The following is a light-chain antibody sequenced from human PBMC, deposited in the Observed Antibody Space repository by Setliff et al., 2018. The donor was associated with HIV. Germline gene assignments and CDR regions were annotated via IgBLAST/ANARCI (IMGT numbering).Light chain of an antibody. Sequence: SYELTQPPSVSVAPGKTARITCGGHNIGSKSVHWYQQKPGQAPVLVIYYDYDRASGIPERLSGSNSGNTATLTISRVEDGDEADYYCQVWDSSSDHHVFGTGTKVTVL. J-gene: IGLJ1*01. CDR3: QVWDSSSDHHV. V-gene: IGLV3-21*04. CDR2: YDY. CDR1: NIGSKS.